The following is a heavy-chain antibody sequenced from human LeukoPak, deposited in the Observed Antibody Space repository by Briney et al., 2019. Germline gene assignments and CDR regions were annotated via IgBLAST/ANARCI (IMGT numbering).Heavy chain of an antibody. D-gene: IGHD6-13*01. CDR1: GYTFTSYY. J-gene: IGHJ5*02. Sequence: GASVTVSCKASGYTFTSYYMHWVRQAPGQGLEWMGIINPSGGSTSYAQKFQGRVTMTRDTSTSTVYMELSSLRSEDTAVYYCARGGPYSSSWYNTYNWFDPWGQGTLVTVSS. V-gene: IGHV1-46*01. CDR2: INPSGGST. CDR3: ARGGPYSSSWYNTYNWFDP.